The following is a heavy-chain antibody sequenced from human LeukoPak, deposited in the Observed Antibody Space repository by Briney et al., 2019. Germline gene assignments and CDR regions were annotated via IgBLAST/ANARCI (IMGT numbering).Heavy chain of an antibody. V-gene: IGHV3-7*01. CDR3: ARDREGSRDAFDI. J-gene: IGHJ3*02. CDR1: GFTFSRYW. CDR2: IKQDGSAR. Sequence: GGSLRLSCAAYGFTFSRYWMSWVRQAPGKGLELVANIKQDGSARFYGDSVKGRFTVSRDNAKNSLYIQMNSLRAEDTAVYYCARDREGSRDAFDIWGQGTMVTVSS. D-gene: IGHD1-26*01.